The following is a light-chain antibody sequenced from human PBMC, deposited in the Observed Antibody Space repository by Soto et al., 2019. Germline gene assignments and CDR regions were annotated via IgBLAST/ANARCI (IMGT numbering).Light chain of an antibody. CDR2: DAS. Sequence: DLQMTQSPSSLSSSVGDRVTITCQASQDISNYLNWYQQKPGKAPKLLIYDASNLETGVPSRFSGSGSGTDFTFTISSLQPEDIATYYCQQYDNLGITFGQGTRLEIK. V-gene: IGKV1-33*01. J-gene: IGKJ5*01. CDR3: QQYDNLGIT. CDR1: QDISNY.